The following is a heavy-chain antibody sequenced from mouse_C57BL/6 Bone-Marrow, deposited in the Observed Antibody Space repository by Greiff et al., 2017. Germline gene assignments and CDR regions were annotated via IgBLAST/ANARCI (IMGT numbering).Heavy chain of an antibody. CDR3: ARRCYYPDDYAMDY. CDR2: INPYNGDT. CDR1: GYSFTGYF. V-gene: IGHV1-20*01. J-gene: IGHJ4*01. D-gene: IGHD2-3*01. Sequence: VQLKESGPELVKPGDSVKISCKASGYSFTGYFMNWVMQSHGKSLEWIGRINPYNGDTFYNQKFKGKATLTVDKSSSTAHMELLSLTSESSTFYDWARRCYYPDDYAMDYWGQGTSVTVSS.